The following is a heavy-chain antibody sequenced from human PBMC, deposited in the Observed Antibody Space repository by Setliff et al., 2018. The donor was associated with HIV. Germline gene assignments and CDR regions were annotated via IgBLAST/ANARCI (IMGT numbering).Heavy chain of an antibody. CDR2: INQDGSEQ. V-gene: IGHV3-7*03. D-gene: IGHD1-26*01. CDR1: GVTFSSHW. J-gene: IGHJ6*04. Sequence: GGSLRLSCETSGVTFSSHWMSWVRQAPGKGLEWVANINQDGSEQFYVDSVKGRFTISRNNAKNSLYLQMNSLRAEDTALYYCARDIPFGELLMLQAYMDVWGKGTTVTVSS. CDR3: ARDIPFGELLMLQAYMDV.